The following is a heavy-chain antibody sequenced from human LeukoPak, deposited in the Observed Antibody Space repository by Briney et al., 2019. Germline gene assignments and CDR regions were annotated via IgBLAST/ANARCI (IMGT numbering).Heavy chain of an antibody. D-gene: IGHD3-22*01. V-gene: IGHV3-30*02. Sequence: NPGGSLRLSCAASGFTFSSYGMHWVRQAPGKGLEWVAFIRYDGSNKYYADSVKGRFTISRDNSKNTLYLQMNSLRAEDTAVYYCAKAYYYDSSGYYSHDAFDIWGQGTMVTVSS. CDR2: IRYDGSNK. CDR1: GFTFSSYG. CDR3: AKAYYYDSSGYYSHDAFDI. J-gene: IGHJ3*02.